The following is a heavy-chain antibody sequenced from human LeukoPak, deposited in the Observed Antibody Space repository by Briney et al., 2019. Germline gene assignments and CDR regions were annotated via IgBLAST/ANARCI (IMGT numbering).Heavy chain of an antibody. V-gene: IGHV4-4*07. CDR2: IYTSGST. CDR1: GGSFSIYY. D-gene: IGHD3-10*01. J-gene: IGHJ5*02. CDR3: ARRRVRGVKAGNWFDP. Sequence: PSETLSLTCTVSGGSFSIYYWTWIRQPAGKGLEWIGRIYTSGSTNYNPSLKSRVTMSVDTSKNQFSLKLSSVTAADTAVYYCARRRVRGVKAGNWFDPWGQGTLVTVSS.